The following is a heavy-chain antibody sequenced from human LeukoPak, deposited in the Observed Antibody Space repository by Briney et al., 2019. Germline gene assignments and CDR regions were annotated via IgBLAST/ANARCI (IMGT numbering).Heavy chain of an antibody. J-gene: IGHJ4*02. V-gene: IGHV3-23*01. D-gene: IGHD4-17*01. Sequence: GGSLRLSCAASGFTFSSYGMTWVRQAPGKGLEWVSAISGSGGSTYYADSVKGRFTISRDNSKNTLYLQMNSLRAEDTAVYYCAKYGDYGPTHDYWGQGTLVTVSS. CDR1: GFTFSSYG. CDR3: AKYGDYGPTHDY. CDR2: ISGSGGST.